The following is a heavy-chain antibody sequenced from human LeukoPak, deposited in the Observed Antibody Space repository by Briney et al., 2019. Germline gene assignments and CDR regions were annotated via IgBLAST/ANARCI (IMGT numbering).Heavy chain of an antibody. Sequence: GGSLRLSCAASGFTFSSYWMHWVRQAPGKGLVWVSRINTDGSSTSYADSVRGRFTVSRDNAKNTVYLQMNSLRAEDAAVHYCAVATDFSVYYYYMDVWGKGTTVTVSS. J-gene: IGHJ6*03. CDR1: GFTFSSYW. CDR3: AVATDFSVYYYYMDV. D-gene: IGHD3-3*01. CDR2: INTDGSST. V-gene: IGHV3-74*01.